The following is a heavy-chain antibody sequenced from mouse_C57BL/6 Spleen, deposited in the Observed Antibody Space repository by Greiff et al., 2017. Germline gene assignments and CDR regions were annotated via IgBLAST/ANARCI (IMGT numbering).Heavy chain of an antibody. V-gene: IGHV1-66*01. CDR1: GYSFTSYY. CDR2: IYPGSGNT. Sequence: VQLQQSGPELVKPGASVKISCKASGYSFTSYYIHWVKQRPGQGLEWIGWIYPGSGNTKYNEKFKGKATLTADTSSSTAYMQLSSLTSEDSAVYYCARGDYGNYNDDWGQGTTLTVAS. D-gene: IGHD2-1*01. J-gene: IGHJ2*01. CDR3: ARGDYGNYNDD.